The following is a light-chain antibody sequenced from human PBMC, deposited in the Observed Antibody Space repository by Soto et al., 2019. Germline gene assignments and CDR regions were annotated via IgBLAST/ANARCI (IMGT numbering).Light chain of an antibody. CDR1: QDISSY. J-gene: IGKJ1*01. V-gene: IGKV1-9*01. CDR2: AAS. CDR3: QQLNSYPRT. Sequence: DIQLTQSPSFLSASVGDRVTITSRASQDISSYLAWYQQKPGKAPKLLIYAASTLQSGVPSRFSGSGSGTEFTLTISSLQPEDFATYYCQQLNSYPRTFGQGTKVEI.